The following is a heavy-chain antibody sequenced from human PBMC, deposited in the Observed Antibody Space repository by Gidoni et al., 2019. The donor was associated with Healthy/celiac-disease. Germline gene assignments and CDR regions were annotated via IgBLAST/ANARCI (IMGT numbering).Heavy chain of an antibody. V-gene: IGHV5-51*01. CDR3: ARPGRDGDNFDY. CDR2: IYPGDSDT. D-gene: IGHD2-15*01. J-gene: IGHJ4*02. Sequence: EGKLVQSGAEVKKRGGSRQISWKGSGYSFTSYWIGWGRQMPGKGLEWMWIIYPGDSDTRYSPSFQGQVTFSADKSISTAYLQWSSLKASDTAMYYCARPGRDGDNFDYWGQGTLVTVSS. CDR1: GYSFTSYW.